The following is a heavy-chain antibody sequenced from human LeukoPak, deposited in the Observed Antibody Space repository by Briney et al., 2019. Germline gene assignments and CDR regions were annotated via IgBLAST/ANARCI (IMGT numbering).Heavy chain of an antibody. V-gene: IGHV3-23*01. CDR2: ISGSGGST. CDR1: GFTFSSYA. CDR3: AKDSGDDILTPDAFDI. D-gene: IGHD3-9*01. J-gene: IGHJ3*02. Sequence: PGGSLRLSCAASGFTFSSYAMSWVRQAPGKGLEWVSAISGSGGSTYYADSVKGRFTISRDNSKNTLYLQMNSLRAEDTAAYYCAKDSGDDILTPDAFDIWGQGTMVTVSS.